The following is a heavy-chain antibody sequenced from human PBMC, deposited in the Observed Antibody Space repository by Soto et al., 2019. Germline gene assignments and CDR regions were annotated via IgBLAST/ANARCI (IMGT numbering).Heavy chain of an antibody. CDR3: AREQWLNNWFDP. J-gene: IGHJ5*02. D-gene: IGHD6-19*01. Sequence: GASVKVSCKASGYTFTSYGISWVRQAPGQGLGWMGWISAYNGNTNYAQKLQGRVTTTTDTSTSTAYMELRSLRSDDTAVYYCAREQWLNNWFDPWGQGTLVTVSS. V-gene: IGHV1-18*01. CDR1: GYTFTSYG. CDR2: ISAYNGNT.